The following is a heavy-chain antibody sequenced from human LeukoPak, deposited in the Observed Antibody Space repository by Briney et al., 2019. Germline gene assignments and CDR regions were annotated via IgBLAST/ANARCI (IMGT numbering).Heavy chain of an antibody. J-gene: IGHJ4*02. D-gene: IGHD6-13*01. CDR2: IYHSGST. Sequence: SENLSLNCTVSGYSSSSGYYWGWIRQPPGKGLEWMGSIYHSGSTYYNPSLKSRVTISVDTSKNQFSLKLSSVTAADTAVYYCASPPGIAAAGTVLSDYWGQGTLVTVSS. V-gene: IGHV4-38-2*02. CDR3: ASPPGIAAAGTVLSDY. CDR1: GYSSSSGYY.